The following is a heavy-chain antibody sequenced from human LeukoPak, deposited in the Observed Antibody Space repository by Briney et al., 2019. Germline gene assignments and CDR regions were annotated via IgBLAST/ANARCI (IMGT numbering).Heavy chain of an antibody. Sequence: TGGSLRLSCAASGFTFNSYAMSWVRQAPGKGLEWVSAISGSGDRTFYADSVKGRLTISRDNSKNTLYLQLNTVRAEDTALYCCARGGTNYYYMDVWGNGTTVTVSS. V-gene: IGHV3-23*01. J-gene: IGHJ6*03. CDR2: ISGSGDRT. D-gene: IGHD3-10*01. CDR1: GFTFNSYA. CDR3: ARGGTNYYYMDV.